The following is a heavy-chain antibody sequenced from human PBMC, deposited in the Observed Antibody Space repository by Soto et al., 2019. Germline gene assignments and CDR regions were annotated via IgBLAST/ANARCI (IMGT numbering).Heavy chain of an antibody. D-gene: IGHD2-15*01. CDR3: ARAGQGASCSGGSCYLGASDI. CDR1: GFNFSSYD. Sequence: EVQLVESGGSLVQPGGSMRLSCEASGFNFSSYDMHWVRQATGKGLEWVSVIGTAGDTFYTGSVKGRFTISRENGENSLYLQMNSLRAGDTAVYYCARAGQGASCSGGSCYLGASDIWGQGTMVTVSS. J-gene: IGHJ3*02. CDR2: IGTAGDT. V-gene: IGHV3-13*01.